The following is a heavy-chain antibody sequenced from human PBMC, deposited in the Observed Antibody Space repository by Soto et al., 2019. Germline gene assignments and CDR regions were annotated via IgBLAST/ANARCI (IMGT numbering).Heavy chain of an antibody. CDR1: GGSISNAAYS. V-gene: IGHV4-30-2*01. Sequence: SETLSLACTVSGGSISNAAYSWSWIRQPPGKGLEWIGYIYPSGMPFYNPSLRSRVTISIDRSNDQFSLNLKSVTAADTAVYYCARERGGYGLFDSWGQGTLVTVSS. CDR3: ARERGGYGLFDS. J-gene: IGHJ4*02. CDR2: IYPSGMP. D-gene: IGHD5-18*01.